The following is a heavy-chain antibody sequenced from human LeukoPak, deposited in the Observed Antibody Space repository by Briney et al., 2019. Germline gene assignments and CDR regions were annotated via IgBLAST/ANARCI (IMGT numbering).Heavy chain of an antibody. D-gene: IGHD1-26*01. CDR2: IWYDGSNK. V-gene: IGHV3-33*01. J-gene: IGHJ4*02. Sequence: GGSLRLSCAASGFTFSSYGMHWVRQAPGKGLEWVAVIWYDGSNKYYADSVKGRFTISRDNSKNTLYLQMNSLRAEDTAVYYCAREALWELPEGHFGYWGQGTLVTVSS. CDR3: AREALWELPEGHFGY. CDR1: GFTFSSYG.